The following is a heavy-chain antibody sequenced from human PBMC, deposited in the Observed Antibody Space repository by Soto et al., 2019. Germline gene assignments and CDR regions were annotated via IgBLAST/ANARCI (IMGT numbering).Heavy chain of an antibody. Sequence: QVQLQESGPGLVKPSETLSLTCTVSGGSISTYYWGWIRQPPGKGLEWIGYIYYSGSTNYNPSLKSRVTISVDTSKNKFSLKLSSVTAADTAVYYCARERGYCSGGSCSFDLDYWGQGTLVTVSS. CDR1: GGSISTYY. J-gene: IGHJ4*02. CDR2: IYYSGST. CDR3: ARERGYCSGGSCSFDLDY. D-gene: IGHD2-15*01. V-gene: IGHV4-59*01.